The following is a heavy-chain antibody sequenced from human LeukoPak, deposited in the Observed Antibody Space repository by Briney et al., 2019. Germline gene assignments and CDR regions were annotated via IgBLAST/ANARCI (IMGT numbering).Heavy chain of an antibody. CDR2: IIPIFGTA. D-gene: IGHD6-19*01. CDR1: GGTFSSYA. Sequence: SVKLSCKASGGTFSSYAISCVRQAPGQGLEWMGGIIPIFGTANYAQKFQGRVTITADESTSTAYMELSSLRSEDTAVYYCARVVIAVAGSTYYYYYYGMDVWAKGPRSPSPQ. CDR3: ARVVIAVAGSTYYYYYYGMDV. J-gene: IGHJ6*04. V-gene: IGHV1-69*01.